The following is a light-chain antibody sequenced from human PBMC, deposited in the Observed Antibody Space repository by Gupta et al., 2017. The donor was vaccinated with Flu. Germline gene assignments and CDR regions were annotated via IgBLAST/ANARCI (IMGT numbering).Light chain of an antibody. J-gene: IGLJ3*02. CDR1: SSDVGGYKY. CDR2: EVS. CDR3: SSETSSSNLRV. V-gene: IGLV2-14*01. Sequence: QSALTQPASVSGSPGQSITISCTGTSSDVGGYKYVSWYQQHPGKAPKLMIYEVSNRPSGVSNRFSGAKSGNTAAVTITGLQAEEEADYYCSSETSSSNLRVFGGGTKLTVL.